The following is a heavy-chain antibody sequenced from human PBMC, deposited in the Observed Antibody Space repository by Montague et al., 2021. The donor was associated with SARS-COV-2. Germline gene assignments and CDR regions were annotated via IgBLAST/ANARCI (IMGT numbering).Heavy chain of an antibody. CDR1: GFTFSSYP. CDR2: ISYDGTYK. Sequence: SLRLSCAASGFTFSSYPMRWVRQAPGKGLEWVAVISYDGTYKYYADSVKGRFTISRDNSKNTLYLQLNSLRAEDTAVYFCARDHQFYDVLTAYFPSNYYHNYYGMDVWGQGTTVTVSS. J-gene: IGHJ6*02. CDR3: ARDHQFYDVLTAYFPSNYYHNYYGMDV. V-gene: IGHV3-30-3*01. D-gene: IGHD3-9*01.